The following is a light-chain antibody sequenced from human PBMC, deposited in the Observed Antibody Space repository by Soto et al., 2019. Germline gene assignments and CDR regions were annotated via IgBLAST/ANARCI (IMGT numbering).Light chain of an antibody. Sequence: EIVLTQSPGTLSLSPGEGATLPCRASQSVSSSYLAWYQQKPGQAPRLLIYGASSRATGIPDRFSGSGSGTDFTLTISRLEPEDFAVYYCQQYGSSPLTFGQGTRLEIK. CDR3: QQYGSSPLT. V-gene: IGKV3-20*01. CDR2: GAS. CDR1: QSVSSSY. J-gene: IGKJ5*01.